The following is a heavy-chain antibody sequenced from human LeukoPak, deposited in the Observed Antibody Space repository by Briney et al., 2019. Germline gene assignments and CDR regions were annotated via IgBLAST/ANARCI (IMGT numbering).Heavy chain of an antibody. CDR3: ARTYALFDAFDI. Sequence: PSETLSLTCTVSGGSISSYYWSWIRQPPGKGLEWIGYIYYSGSTNYNPSLKGRVTISVDTSKNQFSLKLSSVTAADTAVYYCARTYALFDAFDIWGQGTMVTVSS. J-gene: IGHJ3*02. CDR1: GGSISSYY. CDR2: IYYSGST. V-gene: IGHV4-59*01.